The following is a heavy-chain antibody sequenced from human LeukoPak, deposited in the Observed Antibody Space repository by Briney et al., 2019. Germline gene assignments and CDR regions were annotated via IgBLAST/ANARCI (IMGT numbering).Heavy chain of an antibody. V-gene: IGHV4-59*12. Sequence: PSETLSLTCTVSGGSIRSYYWSWIRQPPGKGLEWIGYIYYSGNTHYNPSLKSRVTMSVDTSKNQFSLKLSSVTAADTAVYYCARGSSDHSGKLDYWGQGTLVTVPS. J-gene: IGHJ4*02. CDR2: IYYSGNT. D-gene: IGHD3-10*01. CDR3: ARGSSDHSGKLDY. CDR1: GGSIRSYY.